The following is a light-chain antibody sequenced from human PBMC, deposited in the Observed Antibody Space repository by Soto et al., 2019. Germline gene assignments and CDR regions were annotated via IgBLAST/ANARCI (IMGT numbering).Light chain of an antibody. CDR1: QTVSSN. V-gene: IGKV3-15*01. CDR3: QQSNNWPYT. Sequence: EIVMTQSPATLSVSPGERATLSCRASQTVSSNLAGYQQKPGQPPRLLVYGASTRATDIPARFSGSGSGTEFTLTISSLQSEDFAVYYCQQSNNWPYTFGQGTKLEIK. CDR2: GAS. J-gene: IGKJ2*01.